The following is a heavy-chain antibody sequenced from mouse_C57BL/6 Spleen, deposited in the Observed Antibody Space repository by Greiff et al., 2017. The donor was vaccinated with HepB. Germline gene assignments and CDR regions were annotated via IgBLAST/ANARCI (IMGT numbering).Heavy chain of an antibody. Sequence: QVQLQQPVTELVKPGASVKLSCKASGYTFTSYWMHWVKQRPGQGLEWIGNINPSNGGTNYNEKFKSKATLTVDKSSSTAYMQLSSLTSEDSAVYYCALYYYGSSFWYFDVWGTGTTVTVSS. CDR3: ALYYYGSSFWYFDV. D-gene: IGHD1-1*01. CDR1: GYTFTSYW. J-gene: IGHJ1*03. V-gene: IGHV1-53*01. CDR2: INPSNGGT.